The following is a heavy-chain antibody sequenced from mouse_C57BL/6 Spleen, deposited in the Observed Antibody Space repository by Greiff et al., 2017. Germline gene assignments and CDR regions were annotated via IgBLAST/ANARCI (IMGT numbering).Heavy chain of an antibody. CDR2: IYPSDSET. V-gene: IGHV1-61*01. CDR3: ARRDGNYVDWYFDV. D-gene: IGHD2-1*01. CDR1: GYTFTSYW. J-gene: IGHJ1*03. Sequence: VQLQQPGAELVRPGSSVKLSCKASGYTFTSYWMDWVKQRPGQGLEWIGNIYPSDSETHYNQKFKDKATLTVDKSSSTAYMQLSSLTSEDSAVYYCARRDGNYVDWYFDVWGTGTTVTVSS.